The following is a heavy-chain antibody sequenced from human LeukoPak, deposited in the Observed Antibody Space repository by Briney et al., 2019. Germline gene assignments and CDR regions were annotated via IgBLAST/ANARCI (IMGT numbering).Heavy chain of an antibody. Sequence: GGSLRLSCAASGFTFSSYAMHWVRQAPGKGLEWVAVISYDGSNKYYADSVKGRFTISRDNSKNTLYLQMNSLRAEDTAVYYCAREPNASSGSFDYWGQGTLVTVSS. V-gene: IGHV3-30-3*01. CDR1: GFTFSSYA. CDR2: ISYDGSNK. CDR3: AREPNASSGSFDY. J-gene: IGHJ4*02. D-gene: IGHD3-22*01.